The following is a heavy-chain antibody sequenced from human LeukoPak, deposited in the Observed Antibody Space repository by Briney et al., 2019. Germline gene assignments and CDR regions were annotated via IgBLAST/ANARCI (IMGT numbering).Heavy chain of an antibody. CDR3: ARDLVPPNYYDSSGYYPNFDY. CDR1: GYTFTSYG. V-gene: IGHV1-18*01. D-gene: IGHD3-22*01. Sequence: ASVKVSCKSSGYTFTSYGISWVRQAPGQGLEWMGWISAYNGNTNYAQKLQGRVTMTTETSTSTAYMELTSLRSDDTAVYYCARDLVPPNYYDSSGYYPNFDYWGQGTLVTVSS. CDR2: ISAYNGNT. J-gene: IGHJ4*02.